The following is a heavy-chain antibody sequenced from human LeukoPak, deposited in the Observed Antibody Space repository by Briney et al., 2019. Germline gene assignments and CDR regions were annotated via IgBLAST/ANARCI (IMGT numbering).Heavy chain of an antibody. CDR2: IKQDGSEK. V-gene: IGHV3-7*01. J-gene: IGHJ4*02. CDR3: ARDQSPYY. CDR1: GYTFTSYG. Sequence: SCKASGYTFTSYGISWVRQAPGKGLEWVANIKQDGSEKYYVDSVKGRFTISRDNAKNSLHLQMNSLRAEDTAVYYCARDQSPYYWGQGTLVTVSS.